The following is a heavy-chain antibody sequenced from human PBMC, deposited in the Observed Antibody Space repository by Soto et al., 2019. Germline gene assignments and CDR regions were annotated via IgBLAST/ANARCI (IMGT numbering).Heavy chain of an antibody. D-gene: IGHD4-4*01. CDR3: ARDMHAGFTNYFDP. CDR1: GGTFSSYA. CDR2: IIPIFGTA. V-gene: IGHV1-69*13. J-gene: IGHJ5*02. Sequence: GASVKVSCKASGGTFSSYAISWVRQAPGQGLEWMGGIIPIFGTANYAQKFQGRVTITADESTSTAYIELSSLRSEDTAVYYCARDMHAGFTNYFDPWGQGTLVTVSS.